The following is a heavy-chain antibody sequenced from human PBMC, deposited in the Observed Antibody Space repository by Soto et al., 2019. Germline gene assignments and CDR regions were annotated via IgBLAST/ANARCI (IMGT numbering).Heavy chain of an antibody. CDR3: TTGYCTNGVCYISGDYYYYGMDV. CDR2: IKSKTDGGTT. Sequence: PGGSLRLSCAASGFTFSNAWMSWVRQAPGKGLEWVGRIKSKTDGGTTDYAAPVKGRFTISRDDSKNTLYLQMNSLKTEDTAVYYCTTGYCTNGVCYISGDYYYYGMDVWGQGTTVTVSS. CDR1: GFTFSNAW. J-gene: IGHJ6*02. D-gene: IGHD2-8*01. V-gene: IGHV3-15*01.